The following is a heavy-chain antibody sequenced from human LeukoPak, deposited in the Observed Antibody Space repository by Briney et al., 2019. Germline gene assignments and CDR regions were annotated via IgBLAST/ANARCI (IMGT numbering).Heavy chain of an antibody. CDR1: GYTFTSYD. D-gene: IGHD5-18*01. CDR3: PRASSRAAIHLWFRHYSYSYGMDV. J-gene: IGHJ6*02. Sequence: ASVKVSCKASGYTFTSYDINWVRQATGQGLEWMGWMNPNSGNTGYAQKFQGGVTMTRSTSISTAYLELTSLRSEDTAVYYCPRASSRAAIHLWFRHYSYSYGMDVWGQGPTVTVSS. CDR2: MNPNSGNT. V-gene: IGHV1-8*01.